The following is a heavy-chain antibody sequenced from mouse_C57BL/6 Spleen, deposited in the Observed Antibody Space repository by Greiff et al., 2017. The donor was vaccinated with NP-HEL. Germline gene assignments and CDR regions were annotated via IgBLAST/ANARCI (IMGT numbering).Heavy chain of an antibody. Sequence: VQLQQSGAELVMPGASVKLSCKASGYTFTSYWMHWVKQRPGQGLEWIGEIDPSDSYTNYNQKFKGKSTLTVDKSSSTAYMQLSSLTSEDSAVYYCARGIDGSPLYFDVWGTGTTVTVSS. D-gene: IGHD1-1*02. CDR3: ARGIDGSPLYFDV. V-gene: IGHV1-69*01. CDR2: IDPSDSYT. CDR1: GYTFTSYW. J-gene: IGHJ1*03.